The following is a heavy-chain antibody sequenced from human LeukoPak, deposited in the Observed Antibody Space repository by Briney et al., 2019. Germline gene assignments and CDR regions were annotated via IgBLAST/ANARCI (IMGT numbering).Heavy chain of an antibody. CDR3: ARARKDSSGYYYSSTFDY. CDR1: GYTFNRYA. Sequence: ASVKVSCKASGYTFNRYAMNWVRQAPGQGLEWMGWINTKTGNPTYAQGFTGRYVFSLDTSVSTAYLQISSLKAEDTAVYYCARARKDSSGYYYSSTFDYWGQGTLVTVSS. D-gene: IGHD3-22*01. J-gene: IGHJ4*02. V-gene: IGHV7-4-1*02. CDR2: INTKTGNP.